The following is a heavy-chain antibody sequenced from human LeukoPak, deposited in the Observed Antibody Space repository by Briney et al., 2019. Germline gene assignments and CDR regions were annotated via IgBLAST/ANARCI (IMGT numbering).Heavy chain of an antibody. CDR3: ARALDFGGNDFDY. Sequence: GASVKVSYKASGYAFSSYDMHLVRQAPGQGLEWMGIINPTGGGTTYAQKFQGRLTMTRDTSTATIYMDLSSLRSEDTAVYFCARALDFGGNDFDYCGQGTLVTVSS. CDR2: INPTGGGT. D-gene: IGHD4-23*01. J-gene: IGHJ4*02. CDR1: GYAFSSYD. V-gene: IGHV1-46*01.